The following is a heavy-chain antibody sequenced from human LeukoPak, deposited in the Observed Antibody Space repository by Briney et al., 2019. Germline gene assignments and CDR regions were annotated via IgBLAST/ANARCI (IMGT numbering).Heavy chain of an antibody. CDR3: AKGGTTASDY. D-gene: IGHD4-17*01. J-gene: IGHJ4*02. Sequence: GGSLRLSCAASGFTFSSYAMHWVRQAPGKGLEWVAVISYDGSNKYCADSVKGRFTISRDNSKNTLYLQMNSLRAEDTAVYYCAKGGTTASDYWGQGTLVTVSS. CDR2: ISYDGSNK. V-gene: IGHV3-30-3*01. CDR1: GFTFSSYA.